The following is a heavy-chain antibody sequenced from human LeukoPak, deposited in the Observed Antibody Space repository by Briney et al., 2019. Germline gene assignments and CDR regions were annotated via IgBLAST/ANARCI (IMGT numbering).Heavy chain of an antibody. CDR2: VYYSGST. CDR3: ARGPPRLGLDF. V-gene: IGHV4-59*01. CDR1: GGSISNYY. J-gene: IGHJ4*02. Sequence: PSETLSLTCTVSGGSISNYYWSWIRQPPGKGLEWIGYVYYSGSTNYNPSLKSRLTMSVDTSKNQFSLKLKSVTAADTAVYYCARGPPRLGLDFWGQGTLVTVSS.